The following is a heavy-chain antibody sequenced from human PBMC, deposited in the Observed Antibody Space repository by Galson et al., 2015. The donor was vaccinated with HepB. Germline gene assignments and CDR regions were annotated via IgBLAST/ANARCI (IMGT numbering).Heavy chain of an antibody. CDR2: ISSNGGST. Sequence: SLRLSCAASGFTFSSYAMHWVRQAPGKGLEYVSAISSNGGSTYYADSVKGRFTISRDNSKNTLYLQMSSLRAEDTAVYYCVMVLALDALDIWGQGTMVTVSS. CDR3: VMVLALDALDI. V-gene: IGHV3-64D*06. J-gene: IGHJ3*02. D-gene: IGHD3-10*01. CDR1: GFTFSSYA.